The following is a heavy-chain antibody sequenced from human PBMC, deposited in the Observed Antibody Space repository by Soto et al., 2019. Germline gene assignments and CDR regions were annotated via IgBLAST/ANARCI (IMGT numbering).Heavy chain of an antibody. D-gene: IGHD6-13*01. V-gene: IGHV4-34*01. Sequence: SETLSLTCAVYGGSFSGYYWSWIRQPPGKGLEWIGEINHSGSTNYNPSLKSRVTISVDTSKNQFSLKLSSVTAADTAVYYCARGPEQQGYYYGMDVWGQGTTVTVSS. CDR1: GGSFSGYY. CDR3: ARGPEQQGYYYGMDV. CDR2: INHSGST. J-gene: IGHJ6*02.